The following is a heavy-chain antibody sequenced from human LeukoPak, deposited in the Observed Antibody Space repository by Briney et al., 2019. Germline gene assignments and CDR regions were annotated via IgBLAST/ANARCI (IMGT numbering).Heavy chain of an antibody. V-gene: IGHV7-4-1*02. CDR3: VPMGDGFDF. CDR1: GYTFSSYA. D-gene: IGHD3-16*01. CDR2: INTNTGNP. Sequence: ASVKVSCKASGYTFSSYAMNWVRQAPGQGLEYMGWINTNTGNPTYAQGFTGRFVFSLDTSVSTAYLQINSLKPEDSAVYYCVPMGDGFDFWGQGTMVTVSS. J-gene: IGHJ3*01.